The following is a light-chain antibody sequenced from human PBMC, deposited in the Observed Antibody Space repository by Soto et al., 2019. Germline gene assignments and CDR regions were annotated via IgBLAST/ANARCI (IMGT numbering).Light chain of an antibody. Sequence: QSALTQPRSVSGSPGQSVTISCTGTSSDVGGYNYVSWYQVHPGKALKLLIYDVSKRPSGVPDRFSGSKSGNTASLTISGLQAEEEADYYCCSFAGIYTWVFGGGTKLTVL. V-gene: IGLV2-11*01. CDR2: DVS. CDR1: SSDVGGYNY. J-gene: IGLJ3*02. CDR3: CSFAGIYTWV.